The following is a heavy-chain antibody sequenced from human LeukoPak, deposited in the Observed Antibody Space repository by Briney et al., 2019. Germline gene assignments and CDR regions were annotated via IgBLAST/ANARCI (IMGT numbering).Heavy chain of an antibody. J-gene: IGHJ4*02. V-gene: IGHV4-39*07. CDR1: GGSISSSSYY. Sequence: NSSETLSLTCTVSGGSISSSSYYWGWIRQPPGKGLEWIGSIYYSGSTYYNPSLKSRVTISVDTSKNQFSLKLSSVTAADTAVYHCASNIPPDPFDYWGQGTLVTVSS. CDR2: IYYSGST. CDR3: ASNIPPDPFDY. D-gene: IGHD2-2*02.